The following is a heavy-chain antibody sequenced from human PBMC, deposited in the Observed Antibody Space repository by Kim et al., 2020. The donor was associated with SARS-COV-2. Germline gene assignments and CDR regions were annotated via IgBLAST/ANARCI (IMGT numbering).Heavy chain of an antibody. Sequence: YYNPSLKSRVTTSVDTSKNQFSLKLSSVTAADTAVYYCARVDTATYVTGYWGQGTLVTVSS. D-gene: IGHD5-18*01. V-gene: IGHV4-31*02. J-gene: IGHJ4*02. CDR3: ARVDTATYVTGY.